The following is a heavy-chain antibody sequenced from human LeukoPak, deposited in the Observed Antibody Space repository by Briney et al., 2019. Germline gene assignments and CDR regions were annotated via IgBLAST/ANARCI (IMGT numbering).Heavy chain of an antibody. CDR1: GFTFSSYG. Sequence: HPGGSLRLSCAASGFTFSSYGMTWVRQAPGKGLEWVSYISSSSSTIYYADSVKGRFTISRDNAKNSLYLQLNSLRAEDTAVYYCARGYYDFWSGYYSGGYLPKDYYYMDVWGKGTTVAVSS. CDR2: ISSSSSTI. D-gene: IGHD3-3*01. CDR3: ARGYYDFWSGYYSGGYLPKDYYYMDV. J-gene: IGHJ6*03. V-gene: IGHV3-48*01.